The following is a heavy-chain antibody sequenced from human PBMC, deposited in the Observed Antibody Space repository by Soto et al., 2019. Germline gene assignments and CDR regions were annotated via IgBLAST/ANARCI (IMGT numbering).Heavy chain of an antibody. CDR1: GHTLTELS. D-gene: IGHD3-10*01. J-gene: IGHJ4*01. V-gene: IGHV1-24*01. Sequence: GASVKVSCKVSGHTLTELSIYWVRQAPGKGLEWMGGFDPQDGEAIYAQRFQGRVIMTEDTVTDRAYLELSSLRSEDTAVYYCTTDDGSGSFYNANFDNWG. CDR2: FDPQDGEA. CDR3: TTDDGSGSFYNANFDN.